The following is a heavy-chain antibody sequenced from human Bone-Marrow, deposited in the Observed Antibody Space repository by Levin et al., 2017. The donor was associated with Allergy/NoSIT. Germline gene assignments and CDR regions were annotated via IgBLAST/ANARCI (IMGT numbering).Heavy chain of an antibody. Sequence: KTSETLSLTCSVSDGSISSYYWSWIRQPSGKELEWIGYIYYSGSTDYNSSLKSRVTISIDMSKNQFSLKLRSVTAADTAVYYCARVAIAYGSGRRPLSVYYMDVWSKGTTVTVSS. J-gene: IGHJ6*03. D-gene: IGHD3-10*01. CDR1: DGSISSYY. CDR2: IYYSGST. CDR3: ARVAIAYGSGRRPLSVYYMDV. V-gene: IGHV4-59*01.